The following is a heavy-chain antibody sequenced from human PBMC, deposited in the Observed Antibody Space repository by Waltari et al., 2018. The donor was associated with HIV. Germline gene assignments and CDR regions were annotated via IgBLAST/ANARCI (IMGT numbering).Heavy chain of an antibody. J-gene: IGHJ3*02. CDR2: IKHSGST. CDR3: ARQYYDILTGYSKGAFDI. Sequence: QVQLQQWGAGLLKPSETLSLTCAVYGGSFSGYYWCWIRQPPEKGLGWIGEIKHSGSTNYNPSLKSRVTTSVDTSKNQFSLKLSSVTAADTAVYYCARQYYDILTGYSKGAFDIWGQGTMVTVSS. V-gene: IGHV4-34*01. D-gene: IGHD3-9*01. CDR1: GGSFSGYY.